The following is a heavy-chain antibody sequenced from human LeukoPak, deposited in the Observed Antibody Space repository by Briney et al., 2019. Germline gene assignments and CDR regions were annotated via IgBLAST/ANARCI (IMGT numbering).Heavy chain of an antibody. CDR2: IYPGDSDT. D-gene: IGHD5-18*01. V-gene: IGHV5-51*01. Sequence: GESLKISCKGSGYSFNTYWIAWLRQMPGKGLEWMGIIYPGDSDTRYGPSFRGQVTISADKSISTAFLQWGSLKASDTAMYYCARRYGELWLPHFDYWGQGTLVTVSS. J-gene: IGHJ4*02. CDR3: ARRYGELWLPHFDY. CDR1: GYSFNTYW.